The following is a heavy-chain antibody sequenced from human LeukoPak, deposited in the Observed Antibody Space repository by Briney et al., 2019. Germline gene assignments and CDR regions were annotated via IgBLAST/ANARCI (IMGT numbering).Heavy chain of an antibody. D-gene: IGHD3-22*01. J-gene: IGHJ4*02. V-gene: IGHV4-30-4*08. Sequence: SETLSLTCTVSGGSISSGDYYWSWIRQPPGKGLEWIGYIYYSGSTYYNPSLKSRITISVDTSKNQFSLKLSSVTAADTAVYYCATGSSGYSYSFDYWGQGTLVTVSS. CDR2: IYYSGST. CDR1: GGSISSGDYY. CDR3: ATGSSGYSYSFDY.